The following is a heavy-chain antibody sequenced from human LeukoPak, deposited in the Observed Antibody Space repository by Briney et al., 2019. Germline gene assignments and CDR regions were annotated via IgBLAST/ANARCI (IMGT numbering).Heavy chain of an antibody. V-gene: IGHV3-7*01. CDR3: ARDRGWQQFDY. CDR1: GFTFSNSW. CDR2: IKEDGSET. J-gene: IGHJ4*02. D-gene: IGHD5-24*01. Sequence: GGSLRPSCAASGFTFSNSWMTWVRQAPGRGLERVANIKEDGSETYYVGSVRGRFTISRDNAKNSVYLEMNSLRAEDTAVYFCARDRGWQQFDYWGQGTLVTVSS.